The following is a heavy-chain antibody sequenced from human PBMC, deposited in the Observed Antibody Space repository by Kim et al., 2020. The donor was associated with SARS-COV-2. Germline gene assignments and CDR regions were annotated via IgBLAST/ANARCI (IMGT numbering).Heavy chain of an antibody. Sequence: SETLSLTCTVSGGSISSSSYYWGWTRQPPGKGLEWIGSINYSGSTYYNPSLKSRVTISVDTSKNTFSLKLSYVTAADTAVYYCARQRPPFYDYVWGSYRYPFDVWGQGTLVTVSS. D-gene: IGHD3-16*02. J-gene: IGHJ4*02. V-gene: IGHV4-39*01. CDR2: INYSGST. CDR1: GGSISSSSYY. CDR3: ARQRPPFYDYVWGSYRYPFDV.